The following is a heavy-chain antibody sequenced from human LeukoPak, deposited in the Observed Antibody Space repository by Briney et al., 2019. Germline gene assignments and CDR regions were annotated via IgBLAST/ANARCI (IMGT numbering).Heavy chain of an antibody. D-gene: IGHD3-3*01. CDR1: GFTVSSNY. J-gene: IGHJ6*02. V-gene: IGHV3-53*01. CDR2: IYSGGST. CDR3: ARFTYYDFWSGYLAFSRYGMDV. Sequence: GGSLRLSCAASGFTVSSNYMSWVRQAPGKGLEWVSVIYSGGSTYYADSVKGRFTISRDNSKNTLYLQMNSLRAGDTAVYYCARFTYYDFWSGYLAFSRYGMDVWGQGTTVTVSS.